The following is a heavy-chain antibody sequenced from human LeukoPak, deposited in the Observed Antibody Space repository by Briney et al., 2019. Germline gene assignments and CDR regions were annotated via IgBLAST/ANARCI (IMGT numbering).Heavy chain of an antibody. CDR3: ARDTYYYDSSGYWGWFDP. CDR2: ISAYNGNT. Sequence: ASVKVSCKASGYTFTSYGISWVRQAPGQGLEWMGWISAYNGNTNYAQKLQGRVTMTTDTSTSTAYMELRSLRSDDTAVYYCARDTYYYDSSGYWGWFDPWGQEPWSPSPQ. D-gene: IGHD3-22*01. CDR1: GYTFTSYG. J-gene: IGHJ5*02. V-gene: IGHV1-18*01.